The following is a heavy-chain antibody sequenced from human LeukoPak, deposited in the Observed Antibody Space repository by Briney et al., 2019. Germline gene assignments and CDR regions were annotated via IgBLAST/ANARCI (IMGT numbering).Heavy chain of an antibody. Sequence: SETLSLTCTVFGGSISSYYWSWIRKPPGKGLEWIEYIYNSGSTKYNASLKSRVTISVDTSKNQHYLKLTSVTAADTAVYYCARGRNWNEPIDYWGQGTLVTVSS. CDR2: IYNSGST. V-gene: IGHV4-59*01. D-gene: IGHD1-1*01. J-gene: IGHJ4*02. CDR3: ARGRNWNEPIDY. CDR1: GGSISSYY.